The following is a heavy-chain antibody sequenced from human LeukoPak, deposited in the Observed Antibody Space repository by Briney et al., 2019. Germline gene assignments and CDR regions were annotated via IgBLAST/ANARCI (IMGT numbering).Heavy chain of an antibody. CDR1: GYTFTGYY. V-gene: IGHV1-2*02. CDR3: ARAIVGATQFDY. J-gene: IGHJ4*02. CDR2: INPNSGGT. Sequence: RASVKVSCKASGYTFTGYYMHWVRQAPGQGLEWVGWINPNSGGTNYAQRFQGRVTMTRDTSISTAYMELSRLRSDDTAVYYCARAIVGATQFDYWGQGTLVTVSS. D-gene: IGHD1-26*01.